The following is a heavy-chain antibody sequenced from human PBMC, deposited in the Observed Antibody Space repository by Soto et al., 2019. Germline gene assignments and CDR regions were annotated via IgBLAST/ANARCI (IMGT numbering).Heavy chain of an antibody. CDR2: IIPIFGTA. Sequence: QVQLVQSGAEVKKPGSSVKVSCKASGGTFSSYAIIWVRQAPGQGLEWMGGIIPIFGTANYAQKFQGRVTITADESTSTAYMELSSLRSEDTAVYYCARGVVQDDDYYYYGMDVWGQGTTVTVSS. J-gene: IGHJ6*02. V-gene: IGHV1-69*01. CDR3: ARGVVQDDDYYYYGMDV. D-gene: IGHD1-1*01. CDR1: GGTFSSYA.